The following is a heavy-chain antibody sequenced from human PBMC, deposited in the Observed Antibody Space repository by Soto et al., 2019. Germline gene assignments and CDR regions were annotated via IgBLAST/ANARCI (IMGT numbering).Heavy chain of an antibody. CDR2: IYSAGNT. CDR1: GFTVSSNY. Sequence: GGSLRLSCAASGFTVSSNYMSWVRQAPGKGLEWISIIYSAGNTYYADSVKGRFTTSRDNSKNTLYLQMNSLGAEDTAVYYCARDFVVGGPTINYYYGMDVWGQGT. V-gene: IGHV3-66*01. CDR3: ARDFVVGGPTINYYYGMDV. J-gene: IGHJ6*02. D-gene: IGHD1-26*01.